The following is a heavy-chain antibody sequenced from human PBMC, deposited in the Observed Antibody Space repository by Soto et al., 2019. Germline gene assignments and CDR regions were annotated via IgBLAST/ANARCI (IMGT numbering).Heavy chain of an antibody. V-gene: IGHV3-9*01. D-gene: IGHD3-10*01. CDR2: ISWNSGSI. J-gene: IGHJ6*03. CDR3: VKGGDRITMVRAPYYMDV. CDR1: GFTFDDYA. Sequence: EVQLVESGGGLVKPGRSLRLSCAASGFTFDDYAMHWVRQTPGKGLEWVSGISWNSGSIEYADSVKGRFTISRDHAKNSLYLQMNSLRAEDTAVYYCVKGGDRITMVRAPYYMDVWGKGTTVTVSS.